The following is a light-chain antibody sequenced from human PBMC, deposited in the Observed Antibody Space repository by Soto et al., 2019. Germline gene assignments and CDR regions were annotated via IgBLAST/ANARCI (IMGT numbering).Light chain of an antibody. CDR3: CSYAGGYTHAV. Sequence: QSALTQPRSVSGPPGQSVSISCSGTSSGVGTYNYVSWYQQHPGKAPKLMIYDVSKRPSGVPDRFSGSKSGNTASLTISGLQAKDEADYYCCSYAGGYTHAVFGGGTKLTVL. CDR2: DVS. CDR1: SSGVGTYNY. J-gene: IGLJ2*01. V-gene: IGLV2-11*01.